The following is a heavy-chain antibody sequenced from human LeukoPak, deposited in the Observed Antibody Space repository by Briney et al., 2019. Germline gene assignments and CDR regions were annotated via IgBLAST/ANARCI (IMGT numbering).Heavy chain of an antibody. CDR3: ARGIVVVVAATQDYYYGMDV. Sequence: GSSVKVSCKASGGTFISYAISWVRQAPGQGLEWMGGIIPIFGTANYAQKFQGRVTITADESTSTAYMELSSLRSEDTAVYYCARGIVVVVAATQDYYYGMDVWGKGTTVTVSS. V-gene: IGHV1-69*01. D-gene: IGHD2-15*01. CDR2: IIPIFGTA. CDR1: GGTFISYA. J-gene: IGHJ6*04.